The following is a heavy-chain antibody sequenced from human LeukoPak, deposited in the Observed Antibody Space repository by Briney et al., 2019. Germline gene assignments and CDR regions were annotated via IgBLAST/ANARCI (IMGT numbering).Heavy chain of an antibody. CDR1: GFTFSSYW. V-gene: IGHV3-74*01. CDR2: INSDGSST. Sequence: GGSLRLSCAASGFTFSSYWMHWVRQAPGKGLVWVSRINSDGSSTSYADSVKGRFTISRDNAKNTLFLQMNSLRAEDTAVYYCAKDGGGWLQLSFDYWGQGTLVTVSS. D-gene: IGHD5-24*01. CDR3: AKDGGGWLQLSFDY. J-gene: IGHJ4*02.